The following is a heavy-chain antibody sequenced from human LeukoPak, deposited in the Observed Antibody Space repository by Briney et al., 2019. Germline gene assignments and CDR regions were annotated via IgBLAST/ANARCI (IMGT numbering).Heavy chain of an antibody. CDR2: IYYSGST. Sequence: SETLSLTCTVSGGSISSYYWSWIRQPPGKGLEWIGYIYYSGSTNYNPSLKSRVTISVDTSKNQFSLKLSSVTAADTAVYYCAIAGSGSYRDAFDTWGQGTMVTVSS. J-gene: IGHJ3*02. V-gene: IGHV4-59*01. D-gene: IGHD1-26*01. CDR1: GGSISSYY. CDR3: AIAGSGSYRDAFDT.